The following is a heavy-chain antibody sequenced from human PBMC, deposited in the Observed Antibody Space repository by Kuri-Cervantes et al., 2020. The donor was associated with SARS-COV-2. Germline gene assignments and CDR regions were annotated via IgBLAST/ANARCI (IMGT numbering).Heavy chain of an antibody. V-gene: IGHV3-74*01. D-gene: IGHD3-22*01. Sequence: GESLKISCAASGFTISSYWMHWVRQAPGKGLVWVSRINTDGSSTSYADSVKGRFTISRDNAKNTLYLQMNSLRAEDTAVYCCARGYDNSGYLISGMDVWGQGTTVTVSS. CDR1: GFTISSYW. CDR2: INTDGSST. CDR3: ARGYDNSGYLISGMDV. J-gene: IGHJ6*02.